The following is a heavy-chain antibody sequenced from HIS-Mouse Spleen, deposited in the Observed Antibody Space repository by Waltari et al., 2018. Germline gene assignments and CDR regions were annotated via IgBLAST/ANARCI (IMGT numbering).Heavy chain of an antibody. CDR1: GYTFTSYD. CDR3: ARRFDPRLEWLLYDWFDP. Sequence: QVQLVQSGAEVKKPGASVTVSCKPSGYTFTSYDITWVRPATGHGLEWMGWMNPNSGNTGYAQKFQGRVTMTRNTSISTAYMELSSLRSEDTAVYYCARRFDPRLEWLLYDWFDPWGQGTLVTVSS. J-gene: IGHJ5*02. CDR2: MNPNSGNT. V-gene: IGHV1-8*01. D-gene: IGHD3-3*01.